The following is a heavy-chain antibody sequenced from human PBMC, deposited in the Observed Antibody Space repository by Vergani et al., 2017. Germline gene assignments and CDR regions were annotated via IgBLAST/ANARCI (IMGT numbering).Heavy chain of an antibody. CDR2: INHSGST. V-gene: IGHV4-34*01. J-gene: IGHJ3*02. CDR3: ARGPLYYYDMRRAFDI. Sequence: QVQLQQWGAGLLKPSETLSLTCAVYGGSFSGYYWSWIRQPPGKGLEWIGEINHSGSTNYNPSLKSRVTISVDTSKNQFSLKLSSVTAADTAVYYCARGPLYYYDMRRAFDIWGQGTMVTVSS. D-gene: IGHD3-22*01. CDR1: GGSFSGYY.